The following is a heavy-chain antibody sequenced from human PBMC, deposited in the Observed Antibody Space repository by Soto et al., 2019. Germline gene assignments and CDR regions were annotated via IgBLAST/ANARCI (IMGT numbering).Heavy chain of an antibody. V-gene: IGHV5-51*01. Sequence: PKISCKASGYSFANYWIGWVCQKLGKGLEWMGVIYPGDSETTYSPSFEGQVIISVDRSRGTAFLEWSSLKASDTAMYYCARPGAPTDTVVYDFWGQGTQVTVSS. CDR1: GYSFANYW. J-gene: IGHJ4*02. CDR3: ARPGAPTDTVVYDF. CDR2: IYPGDSET. D-gene: IGHD5-18*01.